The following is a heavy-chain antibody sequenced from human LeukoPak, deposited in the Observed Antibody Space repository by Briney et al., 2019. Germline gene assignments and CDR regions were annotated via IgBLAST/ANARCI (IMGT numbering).Heavy chain of an antibody. J-gene: IGHJ3*02. D-gene: IGHD2-8*01. CDR2: INPSGGST. CDR1: GYTFTSYY. CDR3: ARICTNGVCYRSYAFDI. V-gene: IGHV1-46*01. Sequence: GASVKVSCKASGYTFTSYYMHWVRQAPGQGLEWMGIINPSGGSTSYAQKLQGRVTMTTDTSTSTAYMELRSLRSDDTAVYYCARICTNGVCYRSYAFDIWGQGTMVTVSS.